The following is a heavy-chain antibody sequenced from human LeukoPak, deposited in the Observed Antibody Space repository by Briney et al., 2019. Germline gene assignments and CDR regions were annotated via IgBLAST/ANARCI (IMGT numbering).Heavy chain of an antibody. CDR3: ARGGDSSSSPYYYYMDV. Sequence: SVKVSCKASGGTFSSYAISWVRQAPGQGLEWMGGIIPIFGTANYAQKFQGRVTITADESTSTAYMELSSLRSEDTAVYYCARGGDSSSSPYYYYMDVWGKGTTVTVSS. D-gene: IGHD6-6*01. V-gene: IGHV1-69*13. J-gene: IGHJ6*03. CDR1: GGTFSSYA. CDR2: IIPIFGTA.